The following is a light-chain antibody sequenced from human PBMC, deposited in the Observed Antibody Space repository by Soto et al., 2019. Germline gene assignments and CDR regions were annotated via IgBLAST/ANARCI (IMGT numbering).Light chain of an antibody. Sequence: QSVLTPPPSVSAAPGQKVTISCSGSNSNIGNTYVSWYQQLPGTAPKLLIYENNKRPSGIPDRFSGSKSGTSATLGITGLQTGDEADYYCGAWDSGLSGYVFGTGTKLTVL. CDR3: GAWDSGLSGYV. J-gene: IGLJ1*01. CDR2: ENN. V-gene: IGLV1-51*02. CDR1: NSNIGNTY.